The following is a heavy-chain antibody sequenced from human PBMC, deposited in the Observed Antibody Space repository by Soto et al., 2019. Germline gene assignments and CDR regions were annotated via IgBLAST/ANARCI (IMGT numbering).Heavy chain of an antibody. J-gene: IGHJ4*02. Sequence: QLQLQESGPGLVKPSGTLSLNCKVSGDSISSSEWWSWVRQPPGKGLEWIAEIHHSGPTNYNPSLQSRVTITVDKSKNQISLRLSTVTAADTAVYYCARGGITAVRNYYFDHWGQGTLVTVSS. CDR2: IHHSGPT. D-gene: IGHD1-20*01. CDR3: ARGGITAVRNYYFDH. CDR1: GDSISSSEW. V-gene: IGHV4-4*02.